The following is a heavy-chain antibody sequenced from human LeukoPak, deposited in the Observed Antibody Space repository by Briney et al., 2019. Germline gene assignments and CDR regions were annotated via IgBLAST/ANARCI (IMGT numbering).Heavy chain of an antibody. V-gene: IGHV3-66*01. J-gene: IGHJ4*02. Sequence: GGSLRLSCAASGFTVSSNYMNWVRQAPGKGLEWVSVIYSGGSTHYADSVKGRFTISRDNSKNTLYVQMNSLRVEDTAVYYCARSGEAGTFDYWGQGTLVTVST. CDR3: ARSGEAGTFDY. D-gene: IGHD6-13*01. CDR2: IYSGGST. CDR1: GFTVSSNY.